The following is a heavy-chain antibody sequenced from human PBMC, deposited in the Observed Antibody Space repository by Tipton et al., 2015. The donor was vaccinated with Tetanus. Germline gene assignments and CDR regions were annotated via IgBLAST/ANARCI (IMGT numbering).Heavy chain of an antibody. Sequence: TLSLTCTVSGGSISSSSYYWGWIRQPPGKGLEWIGSIYYSGSTYYNPSLKSRVTISVDTSKNQFSLKLSSVTAADTATYHCARRGDNWFFDLWGRGTLVTVSS. CDR3: ARRGDNWFFDL. CDR2: IYYSGST. J-gene: IGHJ2*01. V-gene: IGHV4-39*07. CDR1: GGSISSSSYY. D-gene: IGHD2-21*02.